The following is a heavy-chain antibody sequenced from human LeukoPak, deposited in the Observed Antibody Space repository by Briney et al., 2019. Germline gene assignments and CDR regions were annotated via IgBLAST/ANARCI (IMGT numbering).Heavy chain of an antibody. CDR2: IIPIFGTA. V-gene: IGHV1-69*05. CDR1: GGTFSSYA. J-gene: IGHJ6*03. Sequence: SVKVSCKASGGTFSSYAISWVRQAPGQGLEWMGGIIPIFGTANYAQKFQGRVTITTDESTSTAYMELSSLRSEDTAVYYCARAPDYYYYMDVWGKGTTVTVSS. CDR3: ARAPDYYYYMDV.